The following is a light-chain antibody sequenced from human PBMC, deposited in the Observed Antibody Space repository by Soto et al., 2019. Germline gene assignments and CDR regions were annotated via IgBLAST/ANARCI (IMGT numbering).Light chain of an antibody. CDR1: SSDVGGYNS. Sequence: QSALTQPASVSGSPGQSITVSCTGTSSDVGGYNSVSWYQQHRGKAPKLMIYEVSNRPSGVSNRFSGSKSGNTASLTISGLQAEDEADYYCSSYTSSSTLVFGTGTKLPVL. V-gene: IGLV2-14*01. CDR2: EVS. J-gene: IGLJ1*01. CDR3: SSYTSSSTLV.